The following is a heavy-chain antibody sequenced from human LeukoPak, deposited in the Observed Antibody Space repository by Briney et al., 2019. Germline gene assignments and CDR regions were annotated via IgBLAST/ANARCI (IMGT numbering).Heavy chain of an antibody. Sequence: KTSETLSLTCTVSGGSISSYYWSWIRQPPGKGLEWIGYIYYSGSTNYNPSLKSRVTISVDTSKNQFSLKLSSVTAADTAVYYCTRHHSKFWNYGMDVWGQGTTVTVSS. V-gene: IGHV4-59*08. J-gene: IGHJ6*02. D-gene: IGHD3-3*01. CDR1: GGSISSYY. CDR3: TRHHSKFWNYGMDV. CDR2: IYYSGST.